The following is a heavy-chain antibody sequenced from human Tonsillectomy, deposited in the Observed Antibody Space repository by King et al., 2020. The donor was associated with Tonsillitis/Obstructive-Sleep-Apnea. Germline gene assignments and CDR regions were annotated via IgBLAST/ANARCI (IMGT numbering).Heavy chain of an antibody. V-gene: IGHV3-49*04. D-gene: IGHD2-21*01. CDR3: TRHGIALYYMDG. J-gene: IGHJ6*03. CDR2: IRSKTYGGTT. Sequence: VQLVESGGGLVQPGRSLRLSCTASGFTFVDYAMSWVRQAPGKGLEWVGFIRSKTYGGTTEYAASVKGRFTISRDDLKTIAYVQMNSLKTEDTAVYYCTRHGIALYYMDGWGKGATGTVSS. CDR1: GFTFVDYA.